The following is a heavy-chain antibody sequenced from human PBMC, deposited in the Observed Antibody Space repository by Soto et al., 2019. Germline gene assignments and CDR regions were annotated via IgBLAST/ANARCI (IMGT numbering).Heavy chain of an antibody. CDR3: TRESAPWGFEH. J-gene: IGHJ4*02. D-gene: IGHD7-27*01. CDR1: GNSFTTSA. Sequence: QVQLVQSGSEVRKPGASVKISCEAPGNSFTTSAIHWVRQAPGQRPEWLGWINAGNGYTKYSQTFQGRVTITRDTTSSTVYMELSSLKYEDTGVYYCTRESAPWGFEHWGQGNRVTVSS. V-gene: IGHV1-3*01. CDR2: INAGNGYT.